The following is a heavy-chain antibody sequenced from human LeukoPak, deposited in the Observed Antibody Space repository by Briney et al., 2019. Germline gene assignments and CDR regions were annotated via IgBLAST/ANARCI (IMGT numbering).Heavy chain of an antibody. Sequence: ASVKVSCKASGYTFTSYGISWVRQAPGQGLEWMGWISAYNGNTNYAQKLQGRVTMTTDTSTSTAYMELRSLRSDDTAVYYCARDNCSSTSCYSTNFDYWGQGTLVTVSS. CDR1: GYTFTSYG. V-gene: IGHV1-18*01. J-gene: IGHJ4*02. CDR3: ARDNCSSTSCYSTNFDY. D-gene: IGHD2-2*01. CDR2: ISAYNGNT.